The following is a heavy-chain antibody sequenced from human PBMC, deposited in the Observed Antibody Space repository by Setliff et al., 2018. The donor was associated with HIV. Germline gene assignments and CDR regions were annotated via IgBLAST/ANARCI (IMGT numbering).Heavy chain of an antibody. Sequence: ASETLSLTCSVSGDSITRGSYWGWVRQPPGKGLEWLGHIYNTGRTYDNPTLKSRVTISVDMSNNQFSLKVTSVTAADTAVYYCMRGRSITIFGVAYFDFWGQGTQVTVSS. CDR2: IYNTGRT. CDR3: MRGRSITIFGVAYFDF. CDR1: GDSITRGSY. V-gene: IGHV4-38-2*02. J-gene: IGHJ4*02. D-gene: IGHD3-3*01.